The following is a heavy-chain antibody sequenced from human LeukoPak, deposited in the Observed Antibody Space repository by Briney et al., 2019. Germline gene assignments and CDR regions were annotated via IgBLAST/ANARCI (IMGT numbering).Heavy chain of an antibody. CDR1: GGSISSGGYS. J-gene: IGHJ4*02. D-gene: IGHD3-10*01. V-gene: IGHV4-30-2*01. CDR2: IYHSGST. Sequence: SQTLSLTCAVSGGSISSGGYSWSWIRQPPGKGLEWIGYIYHSGSTYYNPSLKSRVTISVDRSKNQFSLKLSSVTAADTAVYDCARFRGMGYFDYWGQGTLVTVSS. CDR3: ARFRGMGYFDY.